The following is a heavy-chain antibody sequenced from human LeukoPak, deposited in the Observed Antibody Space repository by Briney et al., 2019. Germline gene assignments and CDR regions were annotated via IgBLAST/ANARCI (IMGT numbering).Heavy chain of an antibody. V-gene: IGHV3-23*01. Sequence: GGSLILSCAASGFTFSSYAMSWVRQAPGKGQEWVSAISGSGGSTYYADSVKGRFTISRDNSKNTLYLQMNSLRAEDTAVYYCAKYSVQLWDNFDYWGQGTLVTVSS. D-gene: IGHD5-18*01. CDR2: ISGSGGST. CDR3: AKYSVQLWDNFDY. CDR1: GFTFSSYA. J-gene: IGHJ4*02.